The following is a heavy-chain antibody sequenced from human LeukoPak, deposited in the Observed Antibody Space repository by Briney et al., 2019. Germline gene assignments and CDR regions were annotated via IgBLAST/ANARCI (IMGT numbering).Heavy chain of an antibody. Sequence: PGGSLRLSCAASGFTFSGYWMSWVRQAPGKGLEWVANIKQDGGEKYYVDSVKGRFTISRDNAKNSLYLQMNSLRAEDTAVYYCARATMIVVVLDAFDIWGQETMVTVSS. V-gene: IGHV3-7*01. CDR3: ARATMIVVVLDAFDI. J-gene: IGHJ3*02. CDR2: IKQDGGEK. D-gene: IGHD3-22*01. CDR1: GFTFSGYW.